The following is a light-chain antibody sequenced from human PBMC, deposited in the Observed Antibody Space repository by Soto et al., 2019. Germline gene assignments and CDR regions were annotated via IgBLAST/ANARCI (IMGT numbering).Light chain of an antibody. V-gene: IGLV2-8*01. Sequence: QSALTQPPAASGSPGQSVTISCTGTSSDVGGSNYVSWYQQHPGKAPKLMIYEVNKRPSGVPDRFSGSKSGNTASLRVSGLQAEDEADYYCSSYAGNTYFVRFGGGTKVTVL. CDR3: SSYAGNTYFVR. CDR1: SSDVGGSNY. CDR2: EVN. J-gene: IGLJ2*01.